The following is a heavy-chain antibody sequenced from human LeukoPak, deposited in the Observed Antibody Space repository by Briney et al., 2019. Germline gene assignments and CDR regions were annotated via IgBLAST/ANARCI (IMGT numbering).Heavy chain of an antibody. J-gene: IGHJ5*02. CDR1: GGSISSYY. D-gene: IGHD3-3*01. V-gene: IGHV4-59*01. Sequence: SETLSLTCTVSGGSISSYYWSWIRQPPGKGLEWIGYIYYSGSTNYNPSLKSRVTISVDTSKNQFSLKLSSVTAADTAVYYCARGGILRFLEYFSPNWFDPWGQGTLVTVSS. CDR3: ARGGILRFLEYFSPNWFDP. CDR2: IYYSGST.